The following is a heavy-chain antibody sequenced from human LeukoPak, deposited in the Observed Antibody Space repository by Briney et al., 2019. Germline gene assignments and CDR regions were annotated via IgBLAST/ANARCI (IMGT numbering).Heavy chain of an antibody. CDR3: ARDNKGYSYGYFDY. J-gene: IGHJ4*02. CDR1: GGSFSGYY. V-gene: IGHV4-34*01. Sequence: SETLSLTCAVYGGSFSGYYWSWIRQPPGKGLEWIGEINHSGSTNYNPSLKSRVTISVDTSKNQFSLKLSSVTAADTAVYYCARDNKGYSYGYFDYWGQGTLVTVSS. D-gene: IGHD5-18*01. CDR2: INHSGST.